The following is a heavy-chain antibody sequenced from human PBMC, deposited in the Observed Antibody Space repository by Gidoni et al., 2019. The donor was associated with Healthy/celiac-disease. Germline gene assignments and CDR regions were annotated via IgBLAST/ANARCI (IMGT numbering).Heavy chain of an antibody. D-gene: IGHD3-10*01. CDR1: GFTFDDYA. J-gene: IGHJ3*02. V-gene: IGHV3-9*01. Sequence: EVQLVESGGGLVQPGRSLRLSCAASGFTFDDYAMHWVRQAPGKGLEWVSGISWNSGSIGYEDSVKGRFTISRDNAKNSLYLQMNSLRAEDTALYYCAKDYYGSGSPIAGAFDIWGQGTMVTVSS. CDR3: AKDYYGSGSPIAGAFDI. CDR2: ISWNSGSI.